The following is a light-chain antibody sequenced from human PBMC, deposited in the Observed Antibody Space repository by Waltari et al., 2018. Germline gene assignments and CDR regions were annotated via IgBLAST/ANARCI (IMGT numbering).Light chain of an antibody. Sequence: EIVLTQSPGTMSLNTGERATISCRASQSVSSTYLAWYQQRPGQAPRLLIYGVTSRASGIPDRFSGSGSGTDFTLTISRLEPEDFAVYYCQQYLSTALTFGGGTKVEIK. J-gene: IGKJ4*01. CDR1: QSVSSTY. CDR3: QQYLSTALT. V-gene: IGKV3-20*01. CDR2: GVT.